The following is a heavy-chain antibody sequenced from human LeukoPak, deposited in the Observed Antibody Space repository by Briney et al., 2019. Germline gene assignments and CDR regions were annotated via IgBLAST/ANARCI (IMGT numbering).Heavy chain of an antibody. Sequence: GGSLRLSCAASGFTFSSSWMQWVRQPPGKGLVWVSLINGDGSSTSYADSVKGRFTISRDNAWNTLYLQMNSLRPEDTAVYYCVRVGSVTGSFFDCWGQGTLVTVSS. CDR1: GFTFSSSW. J-gene: IGHJ4*02. D-gene: IGHD6-19*01. CDR2: INGDGSST. V-gene: IGHV3-74*01. CDR3: VRVGSVTGSFFDC.